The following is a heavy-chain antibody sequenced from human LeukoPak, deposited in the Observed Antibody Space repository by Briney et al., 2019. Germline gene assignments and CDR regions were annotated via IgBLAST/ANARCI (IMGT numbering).Heavy chain of an antibody. J-gene: IGHJ5*02. CDR3: AREAITIFGLVRTQTTKGPHRFDP. D-gene: IGHD3-3*01. V-gene: IGHV1-3*03. CDR1: GYTFTSYA. CDR2: INAGNGNT. Sequence: GASVKVSCKASGYTFTSYAMHWVRQAPGQRLEWMGWINAGNGNTKYSQEFQGRVTITRDTSASTAYMELSSLTSEDTAVYYCAREAITIFGLVRTQTTKGPHRFDPWGQGTLVTVSS.